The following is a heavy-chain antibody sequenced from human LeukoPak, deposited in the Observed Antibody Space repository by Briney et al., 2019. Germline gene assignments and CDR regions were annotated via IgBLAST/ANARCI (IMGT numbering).Heavy chain of an antibody. J-gene: IGHJ4*02. CDR3: AKDMFSSSWYSSYDY. V-gene: IGHV3-23*01. Sequence: GGSLRLSCAASGFTFSSYAMSWVRQAPGKGLEWVSAISGSGGTTYYADSVKGRFTISRDNSKNSLFLQMNSLRAEDMALYYCAKDMFSSSWYSSYDYWGQGTLVTVSS. CDR2: ISGSGGTT. D-gene: IGHD6-13*01. CDR1: GFTFSSYA.